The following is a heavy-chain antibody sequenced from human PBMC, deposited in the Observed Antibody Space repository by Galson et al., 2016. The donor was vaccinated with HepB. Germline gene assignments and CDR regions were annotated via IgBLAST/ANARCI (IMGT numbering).Heavy chain of an antibody. V-gene: IGHV3-23*01. CDR1: GFTFSSYA. CDR3: AKDTACTSTSCPGFFYY. Sequence: SLRLSCAASGFTFSSYAMSWVRQAPGKGPEWVSFISASGGYIRYADSVKGRFTISRDTSKNTLFLQMNSLRPEDTAVYFCAKDTACTSTSCPGFFYYWGQGTLVTVSS. J-gene: IGHJ4*02. D-gene: IGHD2-2*01. CDR2: ISASGGYI.